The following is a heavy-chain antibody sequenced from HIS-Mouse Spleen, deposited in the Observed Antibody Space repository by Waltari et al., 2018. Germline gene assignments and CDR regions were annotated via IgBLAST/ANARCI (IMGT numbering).Heavy chain of an antibody. V-gene: IGHV2-70*15. CDR3: ARIAEGYTSGWYAFDY. Sequence: QVTLRESGPALVKPTQTLTLTCTFSGFSLSTSGTCVSWIRQPPGKALEWLARIDWDDDKYYSTSLKTRLTISRDTSKNQVVLTMTNMDPLDTATYYCARIAEGYTSGWYAFDYWGQGTLVTVSS. J-gene: IGHJ4*02. CDR1: GFSLSTSGTC. D-gene: IGHD6-19*01. CDR2: IDWDDDK.